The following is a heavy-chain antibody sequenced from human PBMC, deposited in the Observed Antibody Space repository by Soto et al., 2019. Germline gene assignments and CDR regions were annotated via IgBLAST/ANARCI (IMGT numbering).Heavy chain of an antibody. J-gene: IGHJ6*02. CDR2: IERDDDDK. CDR1: GFSLTSPGMC. D-gene: IGHD1-20*01. V-gene: IGHV2-70*13. CDR3: ARSIRGPRRFNGMDV. Sequence: TLVHPTETLTLTCTFSGFSLTSPGMCVSWIRQSPGKALEWLALIERDDDDKYYSTSLKTRLTISKDTRKNQVVLTMANMEPADTATYYCARSIRGPRRFNGMDVWGQGTTVTVSS.